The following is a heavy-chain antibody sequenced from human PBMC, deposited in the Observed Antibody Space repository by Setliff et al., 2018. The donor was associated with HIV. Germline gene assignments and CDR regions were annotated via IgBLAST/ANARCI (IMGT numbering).Heavy chain of an antibody. CDR2: MKYDGTEI. CDR3: ATHRVGQRPWLSDF. CDR1: GFSFRTYW. D-gene: IGHD5-12*01. Sequence: PGGSLRLSCAASGFSFRTYWMSWVRQAPGKGLEWVANMKYDGTEIYYVDAVKGRFTISRDNAKNALYLQMNSLRAEDTAVYYCATHRVGQRPWLSDFWGQGTLVTVSS. J-gene: IGHJ4*02. V-gene: IGHV3-7*01.